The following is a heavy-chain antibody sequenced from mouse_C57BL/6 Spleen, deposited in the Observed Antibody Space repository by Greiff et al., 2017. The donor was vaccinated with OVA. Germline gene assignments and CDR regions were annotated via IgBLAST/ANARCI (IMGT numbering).Heavy chain of an antibody. CDR1: GYTFTSYT. J-gene: IGHJ4*01. Sequence: VQLQQSGAELARPGASVKMSCTASGYTFTSYTMHWVNQRPGQGLEWIGYINPSSGYTTYNQKFKDKVTLTADKSSSTAYMQLSSLTAGDAAVYYCAREEGLLDAMDYWGPGTSVTVSS. V-gene: IGHV1-4*01. D-gene: IGHD2-3*01. CDR2: INPSSGYT. CDR3: AREEGLLDAMDY.